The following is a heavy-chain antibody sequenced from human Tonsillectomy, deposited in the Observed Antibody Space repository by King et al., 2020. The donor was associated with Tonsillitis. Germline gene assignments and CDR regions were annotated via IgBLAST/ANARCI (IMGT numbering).Heavy chain of an antibody. D-gene: IGHD5-12*01. CDR3: AIPPGYSGYDWLPDY. Sequence: VQLVESGGGLVQPGGSLRLSCAASGFTFSSYAMSWVRQAPGKGLEWVSVIYSGGSSTYYADSVKGRFTISRDNSKNTLYLQMNSLRAEDTAVYYCAIPPGYSGYDWLPDYWGQGTLVTVSS. J-gene: IGHJ4*02. V-gene: IGHV3-23*03. CDR2: IYSGGSST. CDR1: GFTFSSYA.